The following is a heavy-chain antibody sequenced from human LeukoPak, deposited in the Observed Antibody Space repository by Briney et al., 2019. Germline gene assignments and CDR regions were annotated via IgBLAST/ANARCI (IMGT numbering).Heavy chain of an antibody. CDR1: GFTFSSYE. Sequence: GGSLRLSCAASGFTFSSYEMNWVRQAPGKGLEWVALISYDGSNKYYADSVKGRFTISRDNSKNTLYLQMNSLRADDTAVYYCAREKHYPADNWFDPWGQGTLVTASS. CDR3: AREKHYPADNWFDP. CDR2: ISYDGSNK. D-gene: IGHD1-26*01. J-gene: IGHJ5*02. V-gene: IGHV3-30*04.